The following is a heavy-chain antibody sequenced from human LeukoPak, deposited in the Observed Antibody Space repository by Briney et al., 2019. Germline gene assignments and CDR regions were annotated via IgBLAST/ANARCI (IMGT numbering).Heavy chain of an antibody. J-gene: IGHJ4*02. V-gene: IGHV3-30*18. CDR2: ISDDGSKK. CDR1: GFTFSNYG. Sequence: GGSLRLSCAASGFTFSNYGMHWVRQAPGKGLEWVAVISDDGSKKYYADSVNGRFTISRDTSNNTLYLHMNSLRPEDTAVYYCAKDRETTASGTFDYWGQGSLVTVSS. D-gene: IGHD6-13*01. CDR3: AKDRETTASGTFDY.